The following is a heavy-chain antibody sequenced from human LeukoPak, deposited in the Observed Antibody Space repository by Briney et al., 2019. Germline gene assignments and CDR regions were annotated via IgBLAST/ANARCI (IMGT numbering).Heavy chain of an antibody. J-gene: IGHJ4*02. CDR1: GGSISSGSYY. V-gene: IGHV4-61*02. Sequence: SETLSLTCTVSGGSISSGSYYWSWIRQPAGKGLEWIGRIYTSGSTNYNPSLKSRATISVDTSKNQSSLKLSSVTAADAAVYYCARANYYGSGSKYFDYWGQGTLVTVSS. CDR2: IYTSGST. D-gene: IGHD3-10*01. CDR3: ARANYYGSGSKYFDY.